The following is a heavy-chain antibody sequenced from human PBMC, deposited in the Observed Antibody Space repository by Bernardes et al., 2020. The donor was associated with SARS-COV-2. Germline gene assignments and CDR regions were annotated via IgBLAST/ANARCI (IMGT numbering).Heavy chain of an antibody. CDR3: ARVVGGSGSKNWFDP. D-gene: IGHD3-10*01. V-gene: IGHV4-39*07. Sequence: WETLSLTCTVSGGSISSSSYYWGWIRQPPGKGLEWIGSIYYSGSTYYNPSLKSRVTISVDTSKNQFSLKLSSVTAADTAVYYCARVVGGSGSKNWFDPWGQGTLVTVSS. CDR2: IYYSGST. CDR1: GGSISSSSYY. J-gene: IGHJ5*02.